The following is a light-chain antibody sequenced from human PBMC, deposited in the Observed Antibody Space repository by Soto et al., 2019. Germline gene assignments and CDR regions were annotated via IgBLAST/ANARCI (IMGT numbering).Light chain of an antibody. Sequence: DIQMTQSPSSLSASVGDRVTITCRSSQTISRSLNWYQQKPGKAPQLLVYAVSNFQSGVPARFSVSASWTDFPLTSSSLQPEDVATYCWQYSYTAPLTFGGGTKLEI. J-gene: IGKJ4*01. CDR2: AVS. CDR1: QTISRS. CDR3: QYSYTAPLT. V-gene: IGKV1-39*01.